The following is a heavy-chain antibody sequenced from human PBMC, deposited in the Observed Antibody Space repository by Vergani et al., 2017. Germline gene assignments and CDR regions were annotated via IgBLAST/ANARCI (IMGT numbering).Heavy chain of an antibody. CDR2: INSDGSST. J-gene: IGHJ4*02. CDR1: GFTFGSYW. CDR3: ARASGSYYLPNFDY. Sequence: EVQLVESGGGLVQPGGSLRLSCAASGFTFGSYWMHWVRQAPGKGLVWVSRINSDGSSTSYADSVKGRFTISRDNAKNTLYLQMNSLRAEDTAVYYCARASGSYYLPNFDYWGQGTLVTVSS. D-gene: IGHD1-26*01. V-gene: IGHV3-74*01.